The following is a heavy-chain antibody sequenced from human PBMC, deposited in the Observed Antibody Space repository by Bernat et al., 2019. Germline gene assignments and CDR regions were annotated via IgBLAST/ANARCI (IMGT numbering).Heavy chain of an antibody. V-gene: IGHV4-34*01. Sequence: QVQLQQWGAGLLKPSETLSLTCAVYGGSFSGYSWTWIRQPPGKGLEWIGEISHSGSTNYNPSLKSRVTISIDTYKNQFSLSLSSVTASDTALYYCARGNMAASIFYWGQGTLVTVSS. CDR3: ARGNMAASIFY. CDR2: ISHSGST. D-gene: IGHD6-13*01. CDR1: GGSFSGYS. J-gene: IGHJ4*02.